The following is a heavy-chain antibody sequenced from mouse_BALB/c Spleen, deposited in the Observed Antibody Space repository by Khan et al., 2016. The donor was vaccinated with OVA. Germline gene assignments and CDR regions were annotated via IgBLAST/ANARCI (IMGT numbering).Heavy chain of an antibody. CDR1: GYTFTDFL. CDR2: IYPGSGYI. D-gene: IGHD3-2*02. V-gene: IGHV1-77*01. Sequence: QVQLQQSGPELVKPGASVKMSCKASGYTFTDFLISWLKQRPGQGLEWIGEIYPGSGYIYYNENFKGKATLTSDKSSNTAYMQLSSLTSEDSAVYFWARAGYGGFAHWGQGTLVTVSA. CDR3: ARAGYGGFAH. J-gene: IGHJ3*01.